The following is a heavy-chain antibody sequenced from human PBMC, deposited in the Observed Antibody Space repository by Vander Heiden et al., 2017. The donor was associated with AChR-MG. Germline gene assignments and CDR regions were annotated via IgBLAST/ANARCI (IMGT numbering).Heavy chain of an antibody. CDR1: GFTFSSYC. CDR2: IDSDGSST. CDR3: ARGYYYGSGSVGY. D-gene: IGHD3-10*01. Sequence: QLVESGGGLVQPGGSLRLSCAASGFTFSSYCMYWVRQAPGKGLVWVSRIDSDGSSTSYADSVKGRFTISRDNAKNTLYLQMNSLRAEDTAVYYCARGYYYGSGSVGYWGQGTLVTVSS. V-gene: IGHV3-74*01. J-gene: IGHJ4*02.